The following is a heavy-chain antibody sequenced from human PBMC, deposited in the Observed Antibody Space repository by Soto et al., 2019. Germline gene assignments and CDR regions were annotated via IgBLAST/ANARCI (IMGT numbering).Heavy chain of an antibody. CDR2: IYSGGST. CDR1: GFTFSSNY. Sequence: VQLVESGGGVVQPGRSLRLSCAASGFTFSSNYMSWVRQAPGKGLEWVSVIYSGGSTYYADSVKGRFTISRDNSKNTLYLQMNSLRAEDTAVYYCARAVRGYSYGGWGQGTLVTVSS. CDR3: ARAVRGYSYGG. J-gene: IGHJ4*02. V-gene: IGHV3-66*01. D-gene: IGHD5-18*01.